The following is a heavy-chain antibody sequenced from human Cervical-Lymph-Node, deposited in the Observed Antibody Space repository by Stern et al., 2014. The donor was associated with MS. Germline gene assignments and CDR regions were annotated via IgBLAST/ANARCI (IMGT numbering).Heavy chain of an antibody. Sequence: DQLVQSGGGLVQPGGSLRLSCAAYGFTFSEYDMHWVRQAAGQGLEWVSSIGTAGDTHYVDSVKGRFTISRDNAKNSVYLQMDMLTAGDTAVFYCARLYPADNALPPVYALDGWGQGTTVTVSS. CDR1: GFTFSEYD. CDR3: ARLYPADNALPPVYALDG. J-gene: IGHJ6*02. V-gene: IGHV3-13*01. D-gene: IGHD2-2*01. CDR2: IGTAGDT.